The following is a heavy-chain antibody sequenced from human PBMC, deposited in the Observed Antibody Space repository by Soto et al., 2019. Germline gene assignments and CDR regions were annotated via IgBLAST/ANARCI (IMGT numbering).Heavy chain of an antibody. Sequence: QVQLVQSGAEVKKPGASVKVSCKASGYTFTSYGINWVRQAPGQGLEWMGWISGYNGNTQYAQKLPGRVTMTTETSMSTAYMELRSLRSDDTAFYYCARDGIAARPTPDSWGQETLVTVPS. CDR3: ARDGIAARPTPDS. CDR2: ISGYNGNT. V-gene: IGHV1-18*01. CDR1: GYTFTSYG. D-gene: IGHD6-6*01. J-gene: IGHJ4*02.